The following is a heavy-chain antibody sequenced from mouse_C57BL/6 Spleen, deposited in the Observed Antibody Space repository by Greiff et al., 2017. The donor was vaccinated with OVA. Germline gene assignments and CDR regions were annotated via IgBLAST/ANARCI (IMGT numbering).Heavy chain of an antibody. D-gene: IGHD1-1*01. CDR2: ISYSGST. J-gene: IGHJ1*03. Sequence: EVKLVESGPGMVKPSQSLSLTCTVTGYSITSGYDWHWIRHFPGNKLEWMGYISYSGSTNYNPSLKSRISITHDTSKNHFFLKLNSVTTEDTATYDCAREGGITTVVGFDVWGTGTTVTVSS. V-gene: IGHV3-1*01. CDR3: AREGGITTVVGFDV. CDR1: GYSITSGYD.